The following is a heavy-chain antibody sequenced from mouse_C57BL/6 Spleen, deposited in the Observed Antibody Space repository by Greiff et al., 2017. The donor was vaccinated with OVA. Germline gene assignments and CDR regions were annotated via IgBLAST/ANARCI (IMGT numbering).Heavy chain of an antibody. D-gene: IGHD1-1*01. CDR1: GFTFSDYG. Sequence: EVMLVESGGGLVKPGGSLKLSCAASGFTFSDYGMHWVRQAPEKGLEWVAYISSGSSTTYYADTVKGRFTISRDNAKNTLFLQMTSLRSEDTAMYYCARPYGSSYNYAMDYWGQGTSVTVSS. CDR2: ISSGSSTT. J-gene: IGHJ4*01. CDR3: ARPYGSSYNYAMDY. V-gene: IGHV5-17*01.